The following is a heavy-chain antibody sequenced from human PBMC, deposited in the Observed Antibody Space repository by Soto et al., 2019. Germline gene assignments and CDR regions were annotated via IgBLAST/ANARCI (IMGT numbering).Heavy chain of an antibody. J-gene: IGHJ2*01. CDR3: ARGGKGGVWYFDL. Sequence: QLQLQESGPGLVKPSETLSLTCTVSGDSISSSSYYWGWIRQPPGEGLDWIGSIYNGGSSYYNPSLKSRVTISVDTSKNQFSLKLSSVTAADTAVYYCARGGKGGVWYFDLWGRGTLFTVSS. V-gene: IGHV4-39*01. D-gene: IGHD1-1*01. CDR1: GDSISSSSYY. CDR2: IYNGGSS.